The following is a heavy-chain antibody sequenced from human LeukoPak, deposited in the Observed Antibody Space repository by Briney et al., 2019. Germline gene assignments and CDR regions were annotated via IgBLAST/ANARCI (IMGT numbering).Heavy chain of an antibody. Sequence: PGGSLRLSCAASGFTFSNYAMSWVRQAPGKGLEWVSDISGIGVSTNYVGSVKGRFTISRDNSKNTLYLQMNSLRAEDTAVYYCAKKGYGAFDIWGQGTMVTVSP. CDR3: AKKGYGAFDI. V-gene: IGHV3-23*01. J-gene: IGHJ3*02. D-gene: IGHD1-1*01. CDR1: GFTFSNYA. CDR2: ISGIGVST.